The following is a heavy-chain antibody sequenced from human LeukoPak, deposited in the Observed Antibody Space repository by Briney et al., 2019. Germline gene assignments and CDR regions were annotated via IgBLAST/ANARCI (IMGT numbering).Heavy chain of an antibody. V-gene: IGHV4-59*01. Sequence: SETLSLTCTFSGGSISSYYWSWIRQPPGKGLEWIGYIYYSGSTNYNPSLKSRVTISVDTSKNQFSLKLSSVTAADTAVYYCARVGPWAPLRGVATYYFDYWGQGTLVTVSS. CDR3: ARVGPWAPLRGVATYYFDY. J-gene: IGHJ4*02. CDR2: IYYSGST. CDR1: GGSISSYY. D-gene: IGHD3-10*01.